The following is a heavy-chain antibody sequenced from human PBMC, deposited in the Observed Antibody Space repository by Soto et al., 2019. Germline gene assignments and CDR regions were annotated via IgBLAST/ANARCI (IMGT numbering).Heavy chain of an antibody. D-gene: IGHD6-25*01. CDR2: IYYSGST. V-gene: IGHV4-39*01. CDR3: ARLFAAAAGYGMDL. Sequence: TLSLTCTVSGGPISSGTYYWGWIRQPPGKGLEWIGNIYYSGSTYYTPSLKSRVTISVDTSKYQFSLKLSSVTAADTAVYYCARLFAAAAGYGMDLWGQGTTVTVSS. J-gene: IGHJ6*02. CDR1: GGPISSGTYY.